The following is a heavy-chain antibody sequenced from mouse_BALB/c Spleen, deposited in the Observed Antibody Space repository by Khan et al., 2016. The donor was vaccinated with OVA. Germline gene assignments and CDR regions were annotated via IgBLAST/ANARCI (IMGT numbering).Heavy chain of an antibody. CDR3: ATSYFYGYYFDY. CDR2: ISGDRNTI. Sequence: EVELVESGGGLVQPGGSRKLSCAASGFTFSSYGMHWVRQAPERGLEWVAYISGDRNTIYYADTVKGRFTISRHHPRNTLFLHMTSLMSEDTAMYYCATSYFYGYYFDYWGPGTTLTVSS. J-gene: IGHJ2*01. D-gene: IGHD1-1*01. CDR1: GFTFSSYG. V-gene: IGHV5-17*02.